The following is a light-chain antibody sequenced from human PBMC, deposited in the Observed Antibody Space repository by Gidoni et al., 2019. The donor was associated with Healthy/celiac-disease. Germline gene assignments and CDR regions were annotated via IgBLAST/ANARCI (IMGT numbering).Light chain of an antibody. CDR2: DAS. V-gene: IGKV3-11*01. Sequence: EIVSTPPPATLSLTPGERATLSCRASQSVSSYLAWYQQKPGQAPRLLIYDASNRATGIPAMFSGSGSGTDFPLTISSLEPEDFAVYYCQQRSNWPPIFGGGTKVEIK. J-gene: IGKJ4*01. CDR1: QSVSSY. CDR3: QQRSNWPPI.